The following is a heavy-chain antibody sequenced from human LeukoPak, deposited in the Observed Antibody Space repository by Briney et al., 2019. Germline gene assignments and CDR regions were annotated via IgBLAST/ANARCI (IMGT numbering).Heavy chain of an antibody. Sequence: SVKVSCKASGGTFSSYAISWVRQAPGQGLEWMGRIIPILGIANYAQKFQGRVTITADKSTSTAYMELSSLRSEDTAVYYCARPQRLVRPNAFDIWGQGTMVTVSS. V-gene: IGHV1-69*04. CDR1: GGTFSSYA. CDR2: IIPILGIA. CDR3: ARPQRLVRPNAFDI. D-gene: IGHD6-13*01. J-gene: IGHJ3*02.